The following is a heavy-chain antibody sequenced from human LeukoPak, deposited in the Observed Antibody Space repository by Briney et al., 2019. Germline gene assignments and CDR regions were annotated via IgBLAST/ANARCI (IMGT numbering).Heavy chain of an antibody. V-gene: IGHV4-39*01. CDR2: IYYSGST. CDR1: GASISGSGYY. J-gene: IGHJ4*02. D-gene: IGHD1-26*01. Sequence: PSETLSLTCAVSGASISGSGYYWGWIRQPPGKGLEWIGNIYYSGSTYYNASLRSRVTISIDMSKNEFSLRLNSVTAADTAMYYCAKSGGYGLIDYWGQGTLVTVSS. CDR3: AKSGGYGLIDY.